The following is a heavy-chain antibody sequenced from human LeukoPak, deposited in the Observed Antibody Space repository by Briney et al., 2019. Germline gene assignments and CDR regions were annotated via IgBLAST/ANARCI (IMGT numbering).Heavy chain of an antibody. CDR2: IYPGDSDT. Sequence: GESLKISCKGSGYSFTSYWIGWVRQMPGKGLEWTGIIYPGDSDTRYSPSFQGQVTISADKSISTAYLQWSSLKASDTAMYYCARHNCGGDCYPKLEMNWYFDLWGRGTLVTVSS. CDR3: ARHNCGGDCYPKLEMNWYFDL. CDR1: GYSFTSYW. V-gene: IGHV5-51*01. D-gene: IGHD2-21*02. J-gene: IGHJ2*01.